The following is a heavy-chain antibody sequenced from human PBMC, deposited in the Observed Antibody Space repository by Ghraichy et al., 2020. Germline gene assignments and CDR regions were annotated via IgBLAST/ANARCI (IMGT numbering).Heavy chain of an antibody. CDR2: IYPGDSDT. CDR1: GYSFTTYW. V-gene: IGHV5-51*01. J-gene: IGHJ4*02. Sequence: GSLNISCKGSGYSFTTYWIGWVRQMPGKGLEWMAIIYPGDSDTSYSPSFQGQVTISADKSISTAYLQWSSLKASDTAMYYCARHFESGGAAFDYWGQGTLVTVSS. D-gene: IGHD1-26*01. CDR3: ARHFESGGAAFDY.